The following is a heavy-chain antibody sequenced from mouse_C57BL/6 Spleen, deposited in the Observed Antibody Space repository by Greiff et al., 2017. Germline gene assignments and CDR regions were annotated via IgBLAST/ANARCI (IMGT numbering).Heavy chain of an antibody. J-gene: IGHJ4*01. Sequence: QVTLKESGPGILQSSQTLSLTCSFSGFSLSTSGLGVIWIRQPSGQGLEWLAHIYWDDDKRYNPSLKRRLTIAMDTTRNQVFLKSTSVDTADTATYSCARSFYSNYDLYAMDYWGQGTSVTVSS. D-gene: IGHD2-5*01. V-gene: IGHV8-12*01. CDR1: GFSLSTSGLG. CDR3: ARSFYSNYDLYAMDY. CDR2: IYWDDDK.